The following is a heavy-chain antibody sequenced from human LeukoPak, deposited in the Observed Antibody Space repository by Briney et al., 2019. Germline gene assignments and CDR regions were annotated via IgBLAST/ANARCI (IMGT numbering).Heavy chain of an antibody. J-gene: IGHJ4*02. D-gene: IGHD5-24*01. V-gene: IGHV4-39*01. CDR2: IYYSGST. Sequence: SETLSLTCTVSGGSISSSSYYWGWIRQPPGKGLEWIGTIYYSGSTYYIPSLKSRVTISVDTSKNQFSLKLSSVTAADTAVYYCAMNTRDGYNYAWGQGTLVTVSS. CDR1: GGSISSSSYY. CDR3: AMNTRDGYNYA.